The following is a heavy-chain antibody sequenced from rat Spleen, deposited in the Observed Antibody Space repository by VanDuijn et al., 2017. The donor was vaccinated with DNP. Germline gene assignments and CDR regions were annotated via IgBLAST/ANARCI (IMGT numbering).Heavy chain of an antibody. J-gene: IGHJ2*01. CDR1: GLSLTSNS. CDR3: ARGSAFFDC. D-gene: IGHD3-2*01. Sequence: QVQLKESGPGLVQPSQTLSLTCTVSGLSLTSNSVSWIRQPPGKGLEWMGVIWNHGGTDYNSAIKSRLSISRDTSKGQVFLKMDSLQAEDTAMYFCARGSAFFDCWGQGVMVTVSS. V-gene: IGHV2-47*01. CDR2: IWNHGGT.